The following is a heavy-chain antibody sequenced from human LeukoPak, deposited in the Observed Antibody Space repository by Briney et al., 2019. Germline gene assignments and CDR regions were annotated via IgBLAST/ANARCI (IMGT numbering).Heavy chain of an antibody. J-gene: IGHJ4*02. CDR2: TYYRSKWYS. CDR1: GDSVTNNNAA. Sequence: SQTLSLTCAISGDSVTNNNAAWNWIRQSPSRGLEWLGRTYYRSKWYSYYAPSVKSRITINPDTSKNQFSLQLKSVTPEDTAVYYCARMVGLVSDYWGQGTLVTVSS. CDR3: ARMVGLVSDY. D-gene: IGHD3-10*01. V-gene: IGHV6-1*01.